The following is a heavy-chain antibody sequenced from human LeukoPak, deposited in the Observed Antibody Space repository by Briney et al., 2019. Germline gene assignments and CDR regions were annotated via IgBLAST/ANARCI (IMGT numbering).Heavy chain of an antibody. V-gene: IGHV1-2*02. Sequence: ASVKVSCKASGYTFTGYYMYWVRQAPGQGLEWMGWINPNSGGTNYAQKFQGRVTMTRDTSISTAYMELSRLRSDDTAVYYCARDLGWSTVTNFDYWGQGTLVTVSS. CDR2: INPNSGGT. D-gene: IGHD4-17*01. J-gene: IGHJ4*02. CDR1: GYTFTGYY. CDR3: ARDLGWSTVTNFDY.